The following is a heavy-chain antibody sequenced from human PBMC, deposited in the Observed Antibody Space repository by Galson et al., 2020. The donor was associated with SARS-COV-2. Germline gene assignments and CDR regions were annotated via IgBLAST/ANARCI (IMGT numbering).Heavy chain of an antibody. V-gene: IGHV3-30*18. CDR2: ISYDGNTK. J-gene: IGHJ4*02. D-gene: IGHD3-22*01. CDR3: AKETADYDSSNFDL. CDR1: GFTFSDYA. Sequence: GESLKISCVASGFTFSDYAMHWVRQAPGKGLEWVAIISYDGNTKYEDSVKGRFTISRDNSKSTVYLQMNSLRPKDTGVYYCAKETADYDSSNFDLWGQGILVTVSS.